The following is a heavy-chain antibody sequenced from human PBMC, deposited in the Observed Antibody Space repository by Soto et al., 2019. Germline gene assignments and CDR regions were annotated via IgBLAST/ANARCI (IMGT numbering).Heavy chain of an antibody. J-gene: IGHJ4*02. CDR1: GFTFSSYS. CDR3: ARVKQLRGIDY. CDR2: ISSSSSYI. Sequence: GGSLRRSCTASGFTFSSYSLNWVRQAPGKGLEWVSSISSSSSYIYYGDSVKGRFTISRDNAKNSLYLQMSSLRAEDTAVYYCARVKQLRGIDYWGQGTLVTVSS. D-gene: IGHD6-13*01. V-gene: IGHV3-21*01.